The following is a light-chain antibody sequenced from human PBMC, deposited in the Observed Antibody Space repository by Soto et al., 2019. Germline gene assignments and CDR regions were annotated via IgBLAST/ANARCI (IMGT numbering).Light chain of an antibody. Sequence: EIVLTQSPGTLSLSPGERATLSCRASQSVXXXXXAWYQQKPGQAPRLLIYGASSRATGIPDRFSGSGSGXXFXXXXXXXXXXXXAVYYCQXXGSSPPYTFGQGTKLEIK. V-gene: IGKV3-20*01. CDR3: QXXGSSPPYT. CDR2: GAS. J-gene: IGKJ2*01. CDR1: QSVXXXX.